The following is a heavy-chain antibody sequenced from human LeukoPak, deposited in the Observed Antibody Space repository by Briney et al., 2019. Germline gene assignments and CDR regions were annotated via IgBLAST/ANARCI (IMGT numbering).Heavy chain of an antibody. D-gene: IGHD6-13*01. J-gene: IGHJ4*02. V-gene: IGHV3-9*01. CDR2: ISWNSGSI. Sequence: GGSLRLSCAASGFTFDDYAMHWVRQAPGKGLEWVSGISWNSGSIGYADSVKGRFTISRDNAKNSLYLQMNSLRAEDTALYYCAKAGEDRRIWYGSGYFDHWGQGTLVTVSS. CDR1: GFTFDDYA. CDR3: AKAGEDRRIWYGSGYFDH.